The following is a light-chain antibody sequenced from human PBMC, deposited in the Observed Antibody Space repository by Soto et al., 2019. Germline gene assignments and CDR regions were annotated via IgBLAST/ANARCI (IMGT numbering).Light chain of an antibody. CDR2: GAS. Sequence: EIVLTQSPGTLSLSPGERATLSCRASQSVSSTYLAWYQQKPGQAPRILIYGASSRATGIPDRFSGGGSGTDFTLTISRVEPEDFAVYYCQKCGSSTWTFGQGHKVEIK. V-gene: IGKV3-20*01. CDR1: QSVSSTY. CDR3: QKCGSSTWT. J-gene: IGKJ1*01.